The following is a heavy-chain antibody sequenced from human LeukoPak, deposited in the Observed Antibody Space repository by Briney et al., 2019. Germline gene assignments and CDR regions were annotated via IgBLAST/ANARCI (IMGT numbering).Heavy chain of an antibody. V-gene: IGHV3-74*01. CDR2: INSDGSST. CDR1: GFTFSSYG. J-gene: IGHJ4*02. D-gene: IGHD6-19*01. Sequence: PGGSLRLSCAASGFTFSSYGMHWVRQAPGKGLVRVSRINSDGSSTSYADSVKGRFTISRDNAKNTLYLQMNSLRAEDTAVYYCAREGSGWYGGVDYWGQGTLVTVSS. CDR3: AREGSGWYGGVDY.